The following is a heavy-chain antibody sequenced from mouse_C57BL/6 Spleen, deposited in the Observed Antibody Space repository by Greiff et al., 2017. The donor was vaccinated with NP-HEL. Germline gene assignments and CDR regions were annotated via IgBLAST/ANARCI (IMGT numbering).Heavy chain of an antibody. CDR3: ARSPFYYDFDV. Sequence: QVQLQQSGPELVKPGASVKISCKASGYAFSSSWMNWVKQRPGKGLEWIGRIYPGDGDTNYNGKFKGKATLTADKSSSTAYMQLSSLTSEDSAVYFCARSPFYYDFDVWGTGTTVTVSS. J-gene: IGHJ1*03. CDR2: IYPGDGDT. D-gene: IGHD2-1*01. V-gene: IGHV1-82*01. CDR1: GYAFSSSW.